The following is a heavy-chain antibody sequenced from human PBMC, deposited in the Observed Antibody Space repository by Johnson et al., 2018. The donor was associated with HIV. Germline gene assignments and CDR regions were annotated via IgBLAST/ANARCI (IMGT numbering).Heavy chain of an antibody. V-gene: IGHV3-11*01. CDR1: GFTFSDYY. CDR3: ARVVGYKYGSAGDNDAFDI. D-gene: IGHD5-18*01. CDR2: ISSSGSTI. Sequence: QEQLVVSGGGVVQPGRSLRLSCAASGFTFSDYYMSWIRQAPGKGLEWVSYISSSGSTIYYADSVKGRFTISRDNAKNSLYLQMNSLRAEDTALYYCARVVGYKYGSAGDNDAFDIWGQGTMVTVSS. J-gene: IGHJ3*02.